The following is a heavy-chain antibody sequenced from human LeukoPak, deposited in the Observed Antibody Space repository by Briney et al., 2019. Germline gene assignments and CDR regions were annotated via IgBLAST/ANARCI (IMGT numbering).Heavy chain of an antibody. CDR1: GYSFTSYW. Sequence: PGESLKISCKGSGYSFTSYWIGWVRQMPGKGLEWMGIIYPGDSDTRYSPSFQGQVTISADKSISTAYLQWSSLKASDTAMYYCARQGRNYYDSSGYSVYWGQGTLVTVSS. CDR3: ARQGRNYYDSSGYSVY. CDR2: IYPGDSDT. D-gene: IGHD3-22*01. J-gene: IGHJ4*02. V-gene: IGHV5-51*01.